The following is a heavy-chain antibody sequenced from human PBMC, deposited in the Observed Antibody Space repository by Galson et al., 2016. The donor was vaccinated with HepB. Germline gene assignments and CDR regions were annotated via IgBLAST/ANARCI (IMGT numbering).Heavy chain of an antibody. CDR3: ARYTDWVDP. J-gene: IGHJ5*02. V-gene: IGHV3-7*03. Sequence: SLRLSCAASGFTFSSYWMSWVRQAPGKGLEWVANIKQDGSATYYVDSVKGRFTISRDNAKNSLYLQMNSLRADDTPVYYCARYTDWVDPWGQGTLVTVSS. CDR1: GFTFSSYW. CDR2: IKQDGSAT.